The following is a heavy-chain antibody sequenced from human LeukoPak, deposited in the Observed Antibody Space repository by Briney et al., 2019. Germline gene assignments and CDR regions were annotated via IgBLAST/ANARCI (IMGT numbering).Heavy chain of an antibody. D-gene: IGHD2-2*01. J-gene: IGHJ6*02. CDR2: IWYDGSNK. CDR1: GFTFSSYG. V-gene: IGHV3-33*01. Sequence: GGSLRLSCAASGFTFSSYGMHWVRQAPGKGLEWVAVIWYDGSNKYYADSVKGRFTISRDNSKNTPYLQINSLRAEDTAVYYCARDPAPAAVYYYYGMDVWGQGTTVTVSS. CDR3: ARDPAPAAVYYYYGMDV.